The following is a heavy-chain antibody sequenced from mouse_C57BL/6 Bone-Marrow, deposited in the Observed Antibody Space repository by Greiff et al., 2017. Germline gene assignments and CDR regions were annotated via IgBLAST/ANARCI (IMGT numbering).Heavy chain of an antibody. CDR1: GYAFSSSW. D-gene: IGHD1-1*01. J-gene: IGHJ3*01. V-gene: IGHV1-82*01. CDR3: APLITTVPFAY. CDR2: IYPGDGDT. Sequence: VKLMESGPELVKPGASVKISCKASGYAFSSSWMNWVKQRPGKGLEWIGRIYPGDGDTNYNGKFKGKATLTADKSSSTAYMQLSSLTSEDSAVYFCAPLITTVPFAYWGQGTLVTVSA.